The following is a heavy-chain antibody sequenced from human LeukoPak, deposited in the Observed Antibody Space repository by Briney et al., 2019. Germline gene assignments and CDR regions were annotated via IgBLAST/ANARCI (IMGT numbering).Heavy chain of an antibody. CDR3: ARSTAMVISRFLVDY. V-gene: IGHV4-30-4*08. Sequence: SETLSLTCTVSGGSISSGDYYWSWIRQPPGKGLEWIGYIYYSGSTYYNPSLKSRFTISVDTSKNQFSLKLSSVTAADTAVYYCARSTAMVISRFLVDYWGQGTLVTVSS. CDR2: IYYSGST. J-gene: IGHJ4*02. CDR1: GGSISSGDYY. D-gene: IGHD5-18*01.